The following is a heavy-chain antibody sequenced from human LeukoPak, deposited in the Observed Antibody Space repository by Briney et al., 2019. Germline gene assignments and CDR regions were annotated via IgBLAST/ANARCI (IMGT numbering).Heavy chain of an antibody. CDR1: GGSFSGYY. V-gene: IGHV4-34*01. CDR2: INHSGST. Sequence: SETLSLTCAVYGGSFSGYYWSWIRQPPGKGLEWIGEINHSGSTNYNPSLKSRVTISVDTSKNQFSLKLSSVTAADTAVYYCARRGRIGQLAGDYWGQGTLVTVSS. CDR3: ARRGRIGQLAGDY. J-gene: IGHJ4*02. D-gene: IGHD6-19*01.